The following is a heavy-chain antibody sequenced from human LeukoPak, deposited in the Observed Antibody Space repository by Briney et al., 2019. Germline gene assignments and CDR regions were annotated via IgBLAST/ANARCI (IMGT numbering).Heavy chain of an antibody. CDR1: SGFA. CDR2: INGRGDDT. J-gene: IGHJ4*02. V-gene: IGHV3-23*01. Sequence: GGSLRLSCAAFSGFAMSWVRQAPGRGLEWVSAINGRGDDTYYPDSVKGRFTISRDNSNNTLYLQMNSLRAEDTAVYYCAKGHRSSSSFFDSWGQGILLTVSS. CDR3: AKGHRSSSSFFDS. D-gene: IGHD6-19*01.